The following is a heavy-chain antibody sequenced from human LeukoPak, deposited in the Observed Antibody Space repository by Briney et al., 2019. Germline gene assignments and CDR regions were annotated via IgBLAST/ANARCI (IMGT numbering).Heavy chain of an antibody. D-gene: IGHD6-19*01. J-gene: IGHJ4*02. CDR1: GYTFTGCY. Sequence: ASVKVSCKASGYTFTGCYMHWVRQAPGQGLEWMGWINPNSGGTHYAQKFQGRVTMTGDTSISTAYMELSSLRSDDTALYYCASGSSLDGSSGWPTHYYWGQGALVTVSS. CDR2: INPNSGGT. V-gene: IGHV1-2*02. CDR3: ASGSSLDGSSGWPTHYY.